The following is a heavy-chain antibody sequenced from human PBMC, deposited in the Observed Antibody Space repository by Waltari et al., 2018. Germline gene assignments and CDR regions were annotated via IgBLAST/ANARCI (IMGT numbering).Heavy chain of an antibody. D-gene: IGHD3-22*01. Sequence: EVQLVETGGGLIQPGGSLILSCAASGFTASSHCMSWVRQPPGKGRELVSVIYSGGSTYYADSVKGRFTISRDNSKNTLYLQMNSLRAEDTAVYYCAREYYYDSSGYYSYYFDYWGQGTLVTVSS. J-gene: IGHJ4*02. CDR3: AREYYYDSSGYYSYYFDY. CDR1: GFTASSHC. CDR2: IYSGGST. V-gene: IGHV3-53*02.